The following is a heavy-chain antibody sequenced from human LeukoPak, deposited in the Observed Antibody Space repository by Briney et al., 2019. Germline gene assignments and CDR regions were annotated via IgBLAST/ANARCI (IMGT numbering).Heavy chain of an antibody. Sequence: PGGSLRLSCAASGFTFSDYYMSWIRQAPGKGLEWVSFISSSSSDTNYADSVKGRFTISRDNAKNSLFLQMNSLRGEDTAVYYCARSHFGSGTSYGMDIWGHGTTVTVSS. CDR1: GFTFSDYY. CDR2: ISSSSSDT. J-gene: IGHJ6*02. D-gene: IGHD3-10*01. CDR3: ARSHFGSGTSYGMDI. V-gene: IGHV3-11*06.